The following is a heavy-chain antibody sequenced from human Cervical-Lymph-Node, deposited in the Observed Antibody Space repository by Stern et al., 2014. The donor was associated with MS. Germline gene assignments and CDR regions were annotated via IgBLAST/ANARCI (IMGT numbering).Heavy chain of an antibody. J-gene: IGHJ3*02. V-gene: IGHV3-13*01. D-gene: IGHD1-26*01. Sequence: VQLVESGGGLVQPGGSLRLSCAASGFTFSSYDMHWVRQATGKGLEWVSAIGTAGDTYYPGSVKGRFTISRENAKNSLYLQMNSLRAGDTAVYYCARAKIVGATLVAFDIWGQGTMVTVSS. CDR1: GFTFSSYD. CDR3: ARAKIVGATLVAFDI. CDR2: IGTAGDT.